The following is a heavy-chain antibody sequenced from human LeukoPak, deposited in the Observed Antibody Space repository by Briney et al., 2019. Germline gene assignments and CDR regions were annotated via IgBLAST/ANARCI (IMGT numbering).Heavy chain of an antibody. V-gene: IGHV3-48*04. CDR2: ISSSGSTI. J-gene: IGHJ4*02. D-gene: IGHD3-22*01. Sequence: GGSLRLSCAASGFTFSNARMSWVRQAPGKGLEWVSYISSSGSTIYYADSVKGRFTISRDNAKNSLYLQMNSLRAEDTAVYYCARDNYDSSTPYYFDYWGQGTLVTVSS. CDR1: GFTFSNAR. CDR3: ARDNYDSSTPYYFDY.